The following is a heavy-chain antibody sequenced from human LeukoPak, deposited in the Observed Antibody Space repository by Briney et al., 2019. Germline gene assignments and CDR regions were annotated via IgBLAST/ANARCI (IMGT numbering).Heavy chain of an antibody. J-gene: IGHJ4*02. Sequence: PSETLSLTCTVSGGSISSYYWSWIRQPPGKGLEWIGYIYYSGSTNYNPSLKSRVTISVDTSENQFSLKLSSVTAADTAVYYCARAYGPIPFDYWGQGTLVTVSS. CDR3: ARAYGPIPFDY. CDR1: GGSISSYY. V-gene: IGHV4-59*01. D-gene: IGHD3-10*01. CDR2: IYYSGST.